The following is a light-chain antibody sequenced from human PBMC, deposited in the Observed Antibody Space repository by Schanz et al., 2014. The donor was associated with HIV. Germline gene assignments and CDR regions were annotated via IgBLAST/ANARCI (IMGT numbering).Light chain of an antibody. V-gene: IGLV2-14*03. CDR3: SSYTTSGSLV. Sequence: QSALTQPASVSGSPGQSITISCTGTSSDAGGYNYVSWYQQHPGKAPKLMIYDVSNRPSGVPDRFSGSKSGNTASLTVSGLQPEDEADYYCSSYTTSGSLVFGGGTKLTVL. CDR1: SSDAGGYNY. J-gene: IGLJ3*02. CDR2: DVS.